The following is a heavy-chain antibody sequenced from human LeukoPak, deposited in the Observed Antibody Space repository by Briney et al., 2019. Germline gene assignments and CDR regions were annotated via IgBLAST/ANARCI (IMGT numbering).Heavy chain of an antibody. CDR2: ITRDGNDK. CDR1: GVTLSSYA. J-gene: IGHJ4*02. CDR3: AKIGPVSGTVDY. V-gene: IGHV3-30*18. D-gene: IGHD1-26*01. Sequence: GGSLRLSCAASGVTLSSYAMSWARQAPGKGLEWVAVITRDGNDKYYVDSVRGRFTISRDNSKSTVFLQMDSLRPEDTAVYYCAKIGPVSGTVDYWGQGTLVTVSS.